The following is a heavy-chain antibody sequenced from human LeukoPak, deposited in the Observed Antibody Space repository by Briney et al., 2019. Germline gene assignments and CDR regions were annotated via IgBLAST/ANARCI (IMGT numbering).Heavy chain of an antibody. Sequence: GASVKVSCKASGYTFTSYGISWVRQAPGQGLEWMGWISAYNGNTNYAQKLQGRVTMTTDTSTSTAYMELSSLRSEDTAVYYCARVLGSVLRFLEWSSDAFDIWGQGTMVTVSS. J-gene: IGHJ3*02. CDR3: ARVLGSVLRFLEWSSDAFDI. V-gene: IGHV1-18*01. CDR2: ISAYNGNT. D-gene: IGHD3-3*01. CDR1: GYTFTSYG.